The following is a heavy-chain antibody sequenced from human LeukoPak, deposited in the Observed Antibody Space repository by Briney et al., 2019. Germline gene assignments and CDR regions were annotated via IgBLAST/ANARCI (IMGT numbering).Heavy chain of an antibody. CDR1: GFTFSSYA. Sequence: GGSLRLSCAASGFTFSSYAMHWVRQAPGKGLEWVAVISYDGSNKYYADSVKGRFTISRDNAKNSLYLQMNSLRAEDTAVYYCARAVPYGMDVWGQGTTVTVSS. D-gene: IGHD2-2*01. J-gene: IGHJ6*02. V-gene: IGHV3-30-3*01. CDR2: ISYDGSNK. CDR3: ARAVPYGMDV.